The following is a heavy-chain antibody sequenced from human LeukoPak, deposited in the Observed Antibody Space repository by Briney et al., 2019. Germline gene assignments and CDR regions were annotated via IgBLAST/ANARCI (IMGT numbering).Heavy chain of an antibody. Sequence: GGSLRLSCAASGFTFSSYAMNWVRQAPGKGLEWVSAISGSGSTTYYADSVKGRFTISRDNAKNSLYLQMNSLRAEDTAVYYCATDYSYGYSVSDYWGQGTLVAVSS. CDR2: ISGSGSTT. J-gene: IGHJ4*02. V-gene: IGHV3-21*01. D-gene: IGHD5-18*01. CDR3: ATDYSYGYSVSDY. CDR1: GFTFSSYA.